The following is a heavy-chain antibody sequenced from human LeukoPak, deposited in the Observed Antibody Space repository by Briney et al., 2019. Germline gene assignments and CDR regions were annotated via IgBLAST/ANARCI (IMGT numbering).Heavy chain of an antibody. J-gene: IGHJ5*02. CDR1: GGSIDSNS. Sequence: SETQSLTCTASGGSIDSNSWTWIRQPPGKGLEWIGYIYYSGTTNYNPSLKSRVTMSVDMSKNQFSLKLSSVTAADTAVYYCARRSSSWKNWFDPWGQGTLVTVSS. CDR2: IYYSGTT. D-gene: IGHD6-13*01. CDR3: ARRSSSWKNWFDP. V-gene: IGHV4-59*01.